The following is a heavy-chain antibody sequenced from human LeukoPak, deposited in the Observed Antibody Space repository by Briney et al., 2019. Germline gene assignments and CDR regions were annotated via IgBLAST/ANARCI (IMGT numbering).Heavy chain of an antibody. D-gene: IGHD6-19*01. V-gene: IGHV3-23*01. Sequence: GGSLRLSCAASAFTFSTYAMSWVRQAPGKGLEWVSAISGSGGSTYYADSVKGRFTISRDNSKNTLYLQMNSLRAEDTAVYYCAKDLSDSSGWYLDFDYWGQGTLVTVSS. CDR2: ISGSGGST. CDR3: AKDLSDSSGWYLDFDY. J-gene: IGHJ4*02. CDR1: AFTFSTYA.